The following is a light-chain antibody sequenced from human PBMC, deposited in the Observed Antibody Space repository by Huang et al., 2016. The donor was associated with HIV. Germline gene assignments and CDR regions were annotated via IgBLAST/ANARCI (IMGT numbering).Light chain of an antibody. CDR3: QKYNSAPRIT. Sequence: DIQMTQSPSSLSASVGDRVTITCRASQGISNDLAWYQQKPGKVPKLLVYAASTLQSGVPSRFSGSGSGTDFTLTISSLQPEDVATYYCQKYNSAPRITFGPGTKVDIK. CDR1: QGISND. J-gene: IGKJ3*01. CDR2: AAS. V-gene: IGKV1-27*01.